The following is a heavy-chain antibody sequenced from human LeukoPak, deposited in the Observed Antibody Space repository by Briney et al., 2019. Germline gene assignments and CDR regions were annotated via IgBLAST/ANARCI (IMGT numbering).Heavy chain of an antibody. Sequence: ASAKVSCKASGYTFTSYGISWVRQAPGQGLEWMGWISAYNGNTNYAQKLQGRVTMTTDTPTSTAYMELRSLRSDDTAVYYCAKDTGDKWFDPWGQGTLVTVSS. V-gene: IGHV1-18*01. CDR3: AKDTGDKWFDP. CDR1: GYTFTSYG. J-gene: IGHJ5*02. CDR2: ISAYNGNT. D-gene: IGHD3-10*01.